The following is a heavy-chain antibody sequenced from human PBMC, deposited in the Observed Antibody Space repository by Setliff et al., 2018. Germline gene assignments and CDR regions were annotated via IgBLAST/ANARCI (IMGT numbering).Heavy chain of an antibody. CDR1: GYSITSGYY. V-gene: IGHV4-38-2*02. J-gene: IGHJ6*03. CDR2: LYHSGST. CDR3: ARDSRGNPPNYMDV. Sequence: SETLSLTCAVSGYSITSGYYWGWIRQPPGKGLEWIGSLYHSGSTYYNPSLKSRVTISLDTSKNQFSLKPNSVTAADTAVYYCARDSRGNPPNYMDVWGKGTTVTVSS.